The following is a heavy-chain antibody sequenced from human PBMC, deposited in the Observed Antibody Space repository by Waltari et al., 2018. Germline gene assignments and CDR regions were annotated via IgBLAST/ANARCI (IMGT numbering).Heavy chain of an antibody. V-gene: IGHV3-53*01. CDR2: IFSVGDT. Sequence: EVQLVDSGGGLIQPGGSLSLSCAASGFIVSTKYMSWVRQAPGTGLEWVSIIFSVGDTYYADSVKRQVTISRENSKNTVYLQMNNLRAEDTAVYYCAASPGSSRAPFDDWGQGTLVTVSS. CDR3: AASPGSSRAPFDD. D-gene: IGHD2-2*01. CDR1: GFIVSTKY. J-gene: IGHJ4*02.